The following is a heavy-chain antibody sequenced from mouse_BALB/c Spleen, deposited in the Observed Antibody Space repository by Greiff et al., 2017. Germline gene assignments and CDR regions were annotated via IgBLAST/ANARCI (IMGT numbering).Heavy chain of an antibody. CDR3: ARAYEYDGRGAMDY. V-gene: IGHV1-77*01. Sequence: QVQLQQSGAELARPGASVKLSCKASGYTFTDYYINWVKQRTGKGLEWIGEIYPGSGNTYYNEKFKGKATLTADKSSSTAYMQLSSLTSEDSAVYYCARAYEYDGRGAMDYWGQGTSVTVSA. CDR1: GYTFTDYY. CDR2: IYPGSGNT. J-gene: IGHJ4*01. D-gene: IGHD2-4*01.